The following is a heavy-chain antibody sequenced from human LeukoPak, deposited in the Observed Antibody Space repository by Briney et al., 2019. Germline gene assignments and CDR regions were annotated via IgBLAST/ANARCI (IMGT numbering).Heavy chain of an antibody. J-gene: IGHJ4*02. CDR1: EFSFSAFW. Sequence: GGSLGLSCVASEFSFSAFWMTWVRQAPGKGLEWVANIKQDGSEKHYMDSAKGRFTISRDNAKNSLYLQMNSLRVEDTATYFCASGGGFRSSTFDCSSTSCPLDYWGQGALVTVSS. CDR2: IKQDGSEK. CDR3: ASGGGFRSSTFDCSSTSCPLDY. V-gene: IGHV3-7*01. D-gene: IGHD2-2*01.